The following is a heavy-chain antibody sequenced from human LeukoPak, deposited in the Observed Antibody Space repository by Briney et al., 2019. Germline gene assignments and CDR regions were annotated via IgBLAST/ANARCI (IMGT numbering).Heavy chain of an antibody. D-gene: IGHD6-19*01. CDR1: GDSVSSNSAA. V-gene: IGHV6-1*01. J-gene: IGHJ5*02. Sequence: PSQTLSLTCAISGDSVSSNSAAWNWIRQSPSRGLEWLGRTYYRSKWYNDYAVSVKSRITINPATSKNQFSLQLNSVTPEDTAVYYCASSGIAVAVSDWFDPWGQGTLVTVSS. CDR3: ASSGIAVAVSDWFDP. CDR2: TYYRSKWYN.